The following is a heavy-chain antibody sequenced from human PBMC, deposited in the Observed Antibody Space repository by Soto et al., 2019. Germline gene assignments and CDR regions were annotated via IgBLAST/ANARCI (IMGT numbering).Heavy chain of an antibody. D-gene: IGHD2-15*01. CDR2: ISSSSSYI. CDR1: GFTFSSYS. CDR3: ARDRVAALYYFDY. J-gene: IGHJ4*02. V-gene: IGHV3-21*01. Sequence: AGGSLRLSCAASGFTFSSYSMNWVRQAPGKGLEWVSSISSSSSYIYYADSVKGRFTISRDNAKNSLYLQMNSLRAEDTAVYYCARDRVAALYYFDYWGQGTLVTVSS.